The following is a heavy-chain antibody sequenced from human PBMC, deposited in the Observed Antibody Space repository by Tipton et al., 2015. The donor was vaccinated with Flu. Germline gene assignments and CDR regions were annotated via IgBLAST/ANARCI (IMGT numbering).Heavy chain of an antibody. CDR1: GFTFSDHH. Sequence: SLRLSCAASGFTFSDHHMDWVRQAPGKGLEWVGRVRNKANTYTTEYAPSVTGRFTISRDDSEDSLFLQMNSLKIDDTAVYYCARGRTYFDFWNGYYFDYWGQGALGTVSS. D-gene: IGHD3-3*01. CDR2: VRNKANTYTT. V-gene: IGHV3-72*01. J-gene: IGHJ4*02. CDR3: ARGRTYFDFWNGYYFDY.